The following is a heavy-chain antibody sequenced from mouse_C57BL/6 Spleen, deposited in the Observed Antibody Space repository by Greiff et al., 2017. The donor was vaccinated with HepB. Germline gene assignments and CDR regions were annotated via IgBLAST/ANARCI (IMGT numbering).Heavy chain of an antibody. V-gene: IGHV1-82*01. D-gene: IGHD2-1*01. CDR2: IYPGDGDT. CDR1: GYAFSSSW. J-gene: IGHJ3*01. Sequence: VKLMESGPELVKPGASVKISCKASGYAFSSSWMNWVKQRPGKGLEWIGRIYPGDGDTNYNGKFKGKATLTADKSSSTAYMQLSSLTSEDAAVYFCARNYDSFFAYWGQGTLVTVSA. CDR3: ARNYDSFFAY.